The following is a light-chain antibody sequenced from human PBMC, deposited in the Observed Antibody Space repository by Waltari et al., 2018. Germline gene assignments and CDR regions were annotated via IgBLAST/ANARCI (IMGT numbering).Light chain of an antibody. CDR3: QQSYSTPLFT. CDR2: AAS. J-gene: IGKJ3*01. V-gene: IGKV1-39*01. Sequence: DIQMTQSPSSLSASVGDRVTITCRASQSISSYLNWYQQKPGKAPKLLSYAASSVQSGVPSRFSGSGSGTDFTLTISSLQPEDFATYYCQQSYSTPLFTFGPGTKVDIK. CDR1: QSISSY.